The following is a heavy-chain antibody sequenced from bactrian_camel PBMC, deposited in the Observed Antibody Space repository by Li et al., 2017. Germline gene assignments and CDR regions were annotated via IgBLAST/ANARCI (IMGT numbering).Heavy chain of an antibody. Sequence: VQLVESGGGLVQPGGSLKLSCEASGFTNANDMTWVRQVPGTIGKGLEWIATIDHTGTFYADSVKGRFTISRDNAKNTAYLQMNSLNLRTRPCITVPQPIAFSAGVRWSLATLVTGARGPRSPSP. CDR3: PQPIAFSAGVRWSLATLVT. CDR2: IDHTGT. V-gene: IGHV3S40*01. J-gene: IGHJ6*01. D-gene: IGHD6*01. CDR1: GFTNAND.